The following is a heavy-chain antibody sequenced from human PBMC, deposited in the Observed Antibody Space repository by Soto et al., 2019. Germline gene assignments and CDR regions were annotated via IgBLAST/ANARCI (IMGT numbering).Heavy chain of an antibody. Sequence: SETLSLTCAVYGGSFSGYYWSWIRQPLGKGLEWIGEINHSGSTNYNPSLKSRVTISVDTSKNQFSLKLSSVTAADTAVYYCARVLWFGELYHYYYYGMDVWGQGTTVTVSS. CDR2: INHSGST. D-gene: IGHD3-10*01. CDR1: GGSFSGYY. V-gene: IGHV4-34*01. CDR3: ARVLWFGELYHYYYYGMDV. J-gene: IGHJ6*02.